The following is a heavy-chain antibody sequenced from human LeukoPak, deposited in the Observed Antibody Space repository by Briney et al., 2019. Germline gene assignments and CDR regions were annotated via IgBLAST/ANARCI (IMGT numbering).Heavy chain of an antibody. CDR2: MNPNNGNT. Sequence: VASENVSCKASGFTFTSYDINWVRQASGQGLEWMGWMNPNNGNTGYAQKFQGRVTMTRDTSISTAYMELRGLRSEDTAVYYCVRDGEGVAISVNYWFDPWGQGTLVTVSS. CDR3: VRDGEGVAISVNYWFDP. CDR1: GFTFTSYD. V-gene: IGHV1-8*01. J-gene: IGHJ5*02. D-gene: IGHD3-10*01.